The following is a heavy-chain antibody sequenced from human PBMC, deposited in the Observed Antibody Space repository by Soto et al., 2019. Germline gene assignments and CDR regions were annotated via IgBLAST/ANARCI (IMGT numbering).Heavy chain of an antibody. CDR3: ARGIATRPVFAFDV. Sequence: QYTLMESGPTLVKPTQTLTLTCSFSGFSLTTSGVGVGWVRQPPGKALEWLAHIYWSGDEHYRPSLKSRLSIPKDASKNQVVLTMTNMDPVDTATYYCARGIATRPVFAFDVWGQGTVVTVSS. CDR1: GFSLTTSGVG. V-gene: IGHV2-5*01. D-gene: IGHD6-6*01. CDR2: IYWSGDE. J-gene: IGHJ3*01.